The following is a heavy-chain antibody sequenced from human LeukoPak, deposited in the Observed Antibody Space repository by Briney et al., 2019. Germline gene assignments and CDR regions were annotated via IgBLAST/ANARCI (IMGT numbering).Heavy chain of an antibody. Sequence: ASVKVSCKASGGTFSSYAISWVRQAPGQGLEWMGRINPNSGGTNYAQKFQGRVTMTRDTSISTAYMELSRLRSDDTAVYYCARDLRVVPAAPYTFYYYYGMDVWGQGTTVTVSS. J-gene: IGHJ6*02. CDR2: INPNSGGT. CDR1: GGTFSSYA. D-gene: IGHD2-2*01. V-gene: IGHV1-2*06. CDR3: ARDLRVVPAAPYTFYYYYGMDV.